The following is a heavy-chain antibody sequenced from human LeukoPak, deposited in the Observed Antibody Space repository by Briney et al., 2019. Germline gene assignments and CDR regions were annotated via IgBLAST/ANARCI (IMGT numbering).Heavy chain of an antibody. D-gene: IGHD6-19*01. Sequence: GGSLRLSCAASGFIVSHNYMSWVRQAPGKGLESVSLIYSGGSTYYADSVKGRFTISRDNSKNTLYLQMNSLRAEDTAVHYCARILDSAWGELGYWGQGTLVTVSS. CDR1: GFIVSHNY. CDR2: IYSGGST. V-gene: IGHV3-53*05. J-gene: IGHJ4*02. CDR3: ARILDSAWGELGY.